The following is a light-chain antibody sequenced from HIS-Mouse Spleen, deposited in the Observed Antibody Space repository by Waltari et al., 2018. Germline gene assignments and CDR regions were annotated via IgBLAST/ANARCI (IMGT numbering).Light chain of an antibody. CDR1: VLAKKY. CDR3: YSAADNNLV. V-gene: IGLV3-27*01. Sequence: SYELTQPSSVSVSPGQTARITCSGDVLAKKYARWFQQKPGQAPVLVIYKDSERPSGIPERVSGSSSGTTVTLTISGAQVEDEADYYGYSAADNNLVFGGGTKLTVL. CDR2: KDS. J-gene: IGLJ3*02.